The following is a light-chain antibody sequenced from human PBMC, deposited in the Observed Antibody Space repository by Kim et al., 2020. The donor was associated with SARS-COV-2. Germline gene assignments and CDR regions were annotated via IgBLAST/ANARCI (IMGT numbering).Light chain of an antibody. CDR1: SSNIGSNY. J-gene: IGLJ3*02. CDR3: AAWDDSLSGWV. CDR2: SNN. V-gene: IGLV1-47*02. Sequence: ELTQPPSASGTPGQRVTISCSGSSSNIGSNYVYCYQQLPGTAPKLLIYSNNQRPSGVPDRFSGSKSGTSASLAISGPRSEDEADYYCAAWDDSLSGWVFGGGTQLTVL.